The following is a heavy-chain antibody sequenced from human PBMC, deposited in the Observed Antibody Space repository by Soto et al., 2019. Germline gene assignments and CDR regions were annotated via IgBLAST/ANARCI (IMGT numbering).Heavy chain of an antibody. CDR1: GGSCSGYY. CDR2: INHSGST. J-gene: IGHJ6*04. D-gene: IGHD1-26*01. CDR3: ARLGVNKLVDYYYYYGIDV. Sequence: PSETLSLTCAVYGGSCSGYYWSWIRQPPGKGLEWIGEINHSGSTNYNPSLKSRVTISVDTSKNQFSLKLSSVTAADTAVYYCARLGVNKLVDYYYYYGIDVWAKGTKVTV. V-gene: IGHV4-34*01.